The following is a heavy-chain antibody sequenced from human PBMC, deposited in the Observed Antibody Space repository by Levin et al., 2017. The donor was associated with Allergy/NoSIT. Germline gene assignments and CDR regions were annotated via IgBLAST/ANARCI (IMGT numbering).Heavy chain of an antibody. CDR1: GGSISSSSYY. J-gene: IGHJ5*02. CDR3: ARRRSSFPEYGDYDAEWFDP. D-gene: IGHD4-17*01. CDR2: IYYSGST. Sequence: SETLSLTCTVSGGSISSSSYYWGWIRQPPGTGLEWIGSIYYSGSTYYNPSLKSRVTISVDTSKNQFSLKLSSVTAADTAVYYCARRRSSFPEYGDYDAEWFDPWGQGTLVTVSS. V-gene: IGHV4-39*01.